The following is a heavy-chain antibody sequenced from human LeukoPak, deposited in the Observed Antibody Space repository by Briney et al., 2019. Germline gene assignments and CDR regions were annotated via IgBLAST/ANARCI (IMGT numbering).Heavy chain of an antibody. J-gene: IGHJ6*02. CDR1: GGSFSGYY. V-gene: IGHV4-34*01. D-gene: IGHD1-26*01. CDR3: ARTGSGSYYYYYGMDV. CDR2: IYYSGST. Sequence: SETLSLTCAVYGGSFSGYYWSWIRQPPGKGLEWIGSIYYSGSTYYNPSLKSRVTISVDTSKNQFSLKLSSVTAADTAVYYCARTGSGSYYYYYGMDVWGQGTTVTVSS.